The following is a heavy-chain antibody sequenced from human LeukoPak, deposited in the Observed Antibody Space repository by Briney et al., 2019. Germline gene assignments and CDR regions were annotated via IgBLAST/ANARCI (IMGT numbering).Heavy chain of an antibody. CDR1: GFTFSSYG. CDR3: AKRGYCSSSSCSHYFDY. J-gene: IGHJ4*02. CDR2: ISGSGGST. Sequence: GGSLRLSCAASGFTFSSYGMSWVRQAPGKGLEWVSVISGSGGSTYYADSVKGRFTISRDNSKNTLYLQMNSLRAEDTAVYYCAKRGYCSSSSCSHYFDYWGRGTLVTVSS. D-gene: IGHD2-2*01. V-gene: IGHV3-23*01.